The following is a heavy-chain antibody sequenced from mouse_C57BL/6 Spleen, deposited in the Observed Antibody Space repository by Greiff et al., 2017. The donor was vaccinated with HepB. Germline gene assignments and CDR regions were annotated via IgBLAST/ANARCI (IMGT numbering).Heavy chain of an antibody. CDR1: GYSFTDYN. CDR3: ARLAYGSSLYAMDY. D-gene: IGHD1-1*01. Sequence: EVQLQQSGPELVKPGASVKISCKASGYSFTDYNMNWVKQSNGKSLEWIGVINPNYGTTSYNQKFKGKATLTVDQSSSTAYMQLNSLTAEDSAVYYCARLAYGSSLYAMDYWGQGTSVTVSS. J-gene: IGHJ4*01. CDR2: INPNYGTT. V-gene: IGHV1-39*01.